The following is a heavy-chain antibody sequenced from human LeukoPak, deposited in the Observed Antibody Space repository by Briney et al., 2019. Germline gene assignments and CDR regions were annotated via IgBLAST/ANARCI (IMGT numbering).Heavy chain of an antibody. CDR3: ARENFYDSSGYDAFDI. CDR1: GFTFIVYS. D-gene: IGHD3-22*01. V-gene: IGHV3-21*01. CDR2: FSISSAYR. Sequence: GGSLRLSCAAAGFTFIVYSMNWVRQAPGNGLGWVSFFSISSAYRHYEDSVESRFTVSRDNAKNSPYLQMNSLRAEDTAVYYCARENFYDSSGYDAFDIWGQGTMVTVSS. J-gene: IGHJ3*02.